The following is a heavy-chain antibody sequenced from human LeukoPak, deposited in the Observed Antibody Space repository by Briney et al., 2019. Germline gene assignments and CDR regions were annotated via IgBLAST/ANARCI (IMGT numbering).Heavy chain of an antibody. CDR3: ARQRDLVRRGGEFDF. V-gene: IGHV4-4*09. Sequence: SETLSLTCTVSGVSISSDYSAWVRQPPGKRLGWIGYIYTSGGTNYNPSLKTRVTISADTSYNQFSLKLSSVNATDTAVYYCARQRDLVRRGGEFDFWGQGALVTVSS. CDR1: GVSISSDY. J-gene: IGHJ4*02. D-gene: IGHD3-16*01. CDR2: IYTSGGT.